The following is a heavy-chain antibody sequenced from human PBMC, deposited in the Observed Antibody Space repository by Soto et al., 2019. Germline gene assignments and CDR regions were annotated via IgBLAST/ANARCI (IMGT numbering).Heavy chain of an antibody. Sequence: QVQLVQSGAEVKKAGASVKISCQASGYPFTSHAIYWVRQAPGQRPEWMGWINPANGNTKYSPKFQGRVTITRVTSASTAYMELRTLTSEDTGLYSCAREGKPLFRELVGWFDPWGQGTLLTVSS. J-gene: IGHJ5*02. CDR3: AREGKPLFRELVGWFDP. V-gene: IGHV1-3*01. CDR2: INPANGNT. D-gene: IGHD1-7*01. CDR1: GYPFTSHA.